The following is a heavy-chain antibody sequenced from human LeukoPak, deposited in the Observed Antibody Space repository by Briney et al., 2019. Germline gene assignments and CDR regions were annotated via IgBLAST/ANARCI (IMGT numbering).Heavy chain of an antibody. CDR2: IYYNGSA. CDR3: ARDREIVSHPPYY. Sequence: PSGTLSLTCAVSGGSISRTNWWSWVRQPPGKGLEWIGEIYYNGSANYNPSLKSRVTISVDKSKNQFSLNLNSVTAADTAVYYCARDREIVSHPPYYWGQGTLVTVSS. CDR1: GGSISRTNW. D-gene: IGHD2-15*01. J-gene: IGHJ4*02. V-gene: IGHV4-4*02.